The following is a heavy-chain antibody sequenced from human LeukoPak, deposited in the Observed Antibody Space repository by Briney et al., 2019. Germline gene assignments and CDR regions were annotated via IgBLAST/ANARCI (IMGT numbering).Heavy chain of an antibody. J-gene: IGHJ4*02. CDR2: INSDGSST. CDR3: ARDQGFGELDY. V-gene: IGHV3-74*01. D-gene: IGHD3-10*01. CDR1: GFTFSSYW. Sequence: GGSLRLSCAASGFTFSSYWMHWVRQAPGKGLVRVSRINSDGSSTSYADSVKGRFTISRDNAKNTLYLQMNSLRAEDTAVYYCARDQGFGELDYWGQGTLVTVSS.